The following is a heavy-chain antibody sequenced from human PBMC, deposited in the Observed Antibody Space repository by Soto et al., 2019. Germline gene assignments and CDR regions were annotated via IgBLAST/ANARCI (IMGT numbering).Heavy chain of an antibody. CDR3: KRDVVASSPPGADY. J-gene: IGHJ4*02. D-gene: IGHD5-12*01. Sequence: EVQLLGSGGGLVRPGGSLRLSCEASGFTLSIFPMSWVRKAPGKGPEWVAAIKAGGGDTYYADSVKGRFTISRDNSENILYLQMNSLTVEDTAMYYCKRDVVASSPPGADYWGQGTLVTVSS. CDR1: GFTLSIFP. CDR2: IKAGGGDT. V-gene: IGHV3-23*01.